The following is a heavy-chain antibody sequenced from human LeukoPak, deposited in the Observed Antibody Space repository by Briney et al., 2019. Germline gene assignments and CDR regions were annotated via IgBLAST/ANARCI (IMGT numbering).Heavy chain of an antibody. CDR1: GFTFDDYG. J-gene: IGHJ4*02. Sequence: GGSLRLSCAASGFTFDDYGMSWVRQAPGKGLEWVSGINWNGGSTGYADSVKGRFTISRDNAKNSLYLQMDSLRAEDTALYYCARDPGDYGPYYFDYWGQGTLVTVSS. CDR3: ARDPGDYGPYYFDY. CDR2: INWNGGST. D-gene: IGHD4-17*01. V-gene: IGHV3-20*04.